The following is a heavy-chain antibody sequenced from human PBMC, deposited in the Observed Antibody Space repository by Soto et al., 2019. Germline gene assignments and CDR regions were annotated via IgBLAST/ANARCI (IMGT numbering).Heavy chain of an antibody. D-gene: IGHD2-15*01. J-gene: IGHJ4*02. V-gene: IGHV3-21*01. CDR3: ARDGGVAATLANYFDY. Sequence: GGSLRLSCAASGFTFNSYSMNWVRQAPGKGPEWVSSMSRSSRYIYYADSVRGRFTISRDNAKNSVYLQMNSLRAEDTAAYYCARDGGVAATLANYFDYWGQGTLVTVSS. CDR1: GFTFNSYS. CDR2: MSRSSRYI.